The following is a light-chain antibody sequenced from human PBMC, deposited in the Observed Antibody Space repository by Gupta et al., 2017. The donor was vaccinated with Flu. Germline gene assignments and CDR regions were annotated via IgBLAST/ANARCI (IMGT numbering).Light chain of an antibody. J-gene: IGLJ2*01. CDR3: AAWDDSLSGRVV. CDR2: RNN. V-gene: IGLV1-47*01. CDR1: SSNIGSNY. Sequence: QSVLTQPPSASGTPGQRVTISCSGSSSNIGSNYVYWYQQPPGTAPKLLIYRNNQRPSGVPARFSGSKSGTSASLAISGLRSEDEADYYCAAWDDSLSGRVVFGGGTKLTVL.